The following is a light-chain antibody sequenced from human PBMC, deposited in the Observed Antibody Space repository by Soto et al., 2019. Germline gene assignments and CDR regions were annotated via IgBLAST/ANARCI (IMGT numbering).Light chain of an antibody. J-gene: IGLJ2*01. V-gene: IGLV1-44*01. Sequence: QAVVTQPPSASGTPGQRVTISCSGSSSNIGSKTVNWYQQLPGTAPKLLIYANNQRPSGVPDRFSGSKSGTSASLAISGLQSEDEADYYCAAWDDSLNVVVFGGGTKLTVL. CDR1: SSNIGSKT. CDR3: AAWDDSLNVVV. CDR2: ANN.